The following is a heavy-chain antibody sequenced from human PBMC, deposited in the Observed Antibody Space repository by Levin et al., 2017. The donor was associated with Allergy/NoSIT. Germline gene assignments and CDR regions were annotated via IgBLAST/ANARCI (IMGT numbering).Heavy chain of an antibody. Sequence: GESLKISCAASGFTFSNAWMSWVRQAPGKGLEWVGRIKSKTDGGTTDYAAPVKGRFTISRDDSKNTLYLQMNSLKTEDTAVYYCTTDPDGYSSGWYPEGWYFDRWGRGTLVTVSS. CDR2: IKSKTDGGTT. CDR3: TTDPDGYSSGWYPEGWYFDR. D-gene: IGHD6-19*01. J-gene: IGHJ2*01. V-gene: IGHV3-15*01. CDR1: GFTFSNAW.